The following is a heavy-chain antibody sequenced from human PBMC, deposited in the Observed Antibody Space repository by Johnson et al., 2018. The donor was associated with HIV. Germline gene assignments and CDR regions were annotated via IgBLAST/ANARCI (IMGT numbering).Heavy chain of an antibody. CDR3: ARDREWLVPTPLDAFDI. CDR1: GFTVSSNY. D-gene: IGHD6-19*01. CDR2: IYSGGST. Sequence: VQLVESGGGLVQPGGSLRLSCAASGFTVSSNYMSWVRQAPGKGLEWVSVIYSGGSTYYADSVKGRFTISRDNSKNTLYLQMNSLRAEDTAVYYFARDREWLVPTPLDAFDIWGQGTMVTVSS. V-gene: IGHV3-66*01. J-gene: IGHJ3*02.